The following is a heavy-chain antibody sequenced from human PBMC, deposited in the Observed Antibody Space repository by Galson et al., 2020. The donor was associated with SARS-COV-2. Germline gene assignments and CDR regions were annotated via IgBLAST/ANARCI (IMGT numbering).Heavy chain of an antibody. CDR3: ARDSDTAMVS. D-gene: IGHD5-18*01. CDR1: GFTFSSYG. V-gene: IGHV3-33*01. Sequence: TGGSLRLSCAASGFTFSSYGMHWVRQTPGKGLEWVAVIWYDGSNKYYADSVKGRFTISRDNSKNTLYLQMNSLRAEDTAVYYCARDSDTAMVSWCQGTLVTVSS. J-gene: IGHJ4*02. CDR2: IWYDGSNK.